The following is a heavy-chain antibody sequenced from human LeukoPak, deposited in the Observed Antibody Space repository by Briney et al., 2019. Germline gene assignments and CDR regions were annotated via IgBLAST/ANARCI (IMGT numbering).Heavy chain of an antibody. V-gene: IGHV3-30*02. CDR3: ARFHRGDYDFWSGYMASNDAFDI. D-gene: IGHD3-3*01. CDR1: GFTFSSYG. J-gene: IGHJ3*02. CDR2: IRYDGSNK. Sequence: GGSLRLSCAASGFTFSSYGMHWVRQAPGKGLEWVAFIRYDGSNKYYADSVKGRFTISRDNSKNTLYLQMNSLRAEDTAVYYCARFHRGDYDFWSGYMASNDAFDIWGQGTMVTVSS.